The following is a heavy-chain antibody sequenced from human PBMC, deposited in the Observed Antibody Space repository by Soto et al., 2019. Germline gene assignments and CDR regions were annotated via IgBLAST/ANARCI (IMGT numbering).Heavy chain of an antibody. V-gene: IGHV3-7*01. CDR3: ARWEADYSSGSYAIDY. CDR1: GFTFSRYW. J-gene: IGHJ4*02. D-gene: IGHD6-19*01. Sequence: GGSLRLSCAASGFTFSRYWMSWVRQAPGKGLEWVASIKQDGSEIYYVDSVKGRFTISRDNAKNSLYLQMDSLRAEDTAVYYCARWEADYSSGSYAIDYWGQGTLVTVSS. CDR2: IKQDGSEI.